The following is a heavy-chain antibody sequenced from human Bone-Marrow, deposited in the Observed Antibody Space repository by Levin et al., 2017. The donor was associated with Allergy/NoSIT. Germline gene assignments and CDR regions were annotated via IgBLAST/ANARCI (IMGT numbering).Heavy chain of an antibody. CDR3: ARLVTGFPNWFDP. CDR2: FFYNMGT. J-gene: IGHJ5*02. D-gene: IGHD2/OR15-2a*01. CDR1: GASISSRSCS. V-gene: IGHV4-39*01. Sequence: SETLSLTCTVSGASISSRSCSWGWVRQPPGTGLEWIGTFFYNMGTYYNPSLRSRLAISGDTSKNQFSLNLSSVTAADTAIYFCARLVTGFPNWFDPWGRGILVTVSS.